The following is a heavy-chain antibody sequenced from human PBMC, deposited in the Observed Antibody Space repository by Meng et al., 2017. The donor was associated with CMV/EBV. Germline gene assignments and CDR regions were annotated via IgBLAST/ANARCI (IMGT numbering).Heavy chain of an antibody. CDR3: ARLPPPLGYCSSTSCYNPQDAFDI. J-gene: IGHJ3*02. D-gene: IGHD2-2*02. CDR2: IYYSGST. Sequence: SETLSLTFTVSGGSISSSSYYWGWIRQPPGKGLEWIGSIYYSGSTYYNPSLKSRVTISVDTSKNQFSLKLSSVTAADTAVYYCARLPPPLGYCSSTSCYNPQDAFDIWGQGTMVTVSS. V-gene: IGHV4-39*07. CDR1: GGSISSSSYY.